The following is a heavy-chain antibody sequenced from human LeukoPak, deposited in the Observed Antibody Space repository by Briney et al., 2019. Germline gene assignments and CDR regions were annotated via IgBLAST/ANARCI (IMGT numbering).Heavy chain of an antibody. CDR2: IYSGGRT. CDR3: ARGEGLFDY. J-gene: IGHJ4*02. Sequence: GRSLRLSCAASGFTVSSNYMSWVRQAPGKGLEWVSVIYSGGRTHYADSVKGRLTISRDNSKNTLYLQMNSLRAEDTAVYHCARGEGLFDYWGQGTLVTVSS. CDR1: GFTVSSNY. V-gene: IGHV3-53*01.